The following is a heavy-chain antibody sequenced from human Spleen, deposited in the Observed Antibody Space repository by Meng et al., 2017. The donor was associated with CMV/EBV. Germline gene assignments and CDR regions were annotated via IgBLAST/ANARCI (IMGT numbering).Heavy chain of an antibody. CDR2: IKQDGSEK. J-gene: IGHJ4*02. CDR3: ARGEWDIVVVPAAIGYDY. CDR1: GFTFSSYW. D-gene: IGHD2-2*02. V-gene: IGHV3-7*01. Sequence: GESLKISCAASGFTFSSYWMSWVRQAPGKGLEWVANIKQDGSEKYYVDSVKGRFTISRDNAKNSLYLQMNSLRAEDTAVYYCARGEWDIVVVPAAIGYDYWGQGTLVTVSS.